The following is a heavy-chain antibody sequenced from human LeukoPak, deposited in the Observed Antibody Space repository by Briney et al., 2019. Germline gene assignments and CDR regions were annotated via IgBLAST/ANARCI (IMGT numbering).Heavy chain of an antibody. V-gene: IGHV4-39*07. D-gene: IGHD3-10*01. J-gene: IGHJ4*02. Sequence: SETLSLTCSVSGGSITSTSDSWGWIRQSPGKGLEWIGSIYDSGSTYYNPSLKSRVTISVDTSKNQFSLKLSSVTAADTAVYYCAREDGSGSYYSFPYWGQGTLVTVSS. CDR1: GGSITSTSDS. CDR2: IYDSGST. CDR3: AREDGSGSYYSFPY.